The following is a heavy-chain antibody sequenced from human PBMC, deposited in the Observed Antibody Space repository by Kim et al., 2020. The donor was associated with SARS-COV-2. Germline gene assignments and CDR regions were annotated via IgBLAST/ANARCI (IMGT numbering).Heavy chain of an antibody. CDR3: ARAPSSTGTAP. Sequence: SETLSLTPPPPPPPPPTSRYHWGRIRQPPGKGLEWIGSLYYSGSTYYNPSLNRRVPTSVDTSNTRFPLTLSPVTAAHPAVYYCARAPSSTGTAPWAQ. D-gene: IGHD1-1*01. CDR1: PPPPPTSRYH. CDR2: LYYSGST. V-gene: IGHV4-39*01. J-gene: IGHJ5*02.